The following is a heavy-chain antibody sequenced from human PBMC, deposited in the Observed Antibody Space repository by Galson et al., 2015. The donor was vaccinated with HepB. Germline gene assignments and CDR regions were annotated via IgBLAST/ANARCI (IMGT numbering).Heavy chain of an antibody. J-gene: IGHJ4*02. CDR3: AKAKEGLIVGATTIDY. Sequence: SLRLSCAASGFTFDDYTMHWVRQAPGKGLEWVSLISWDGGSTYYADTVKGRFTISRDNSKNSLYLQMNSLRTEDTALYYCAKAKEGLIVGATTIDYWGQGTLVTISS. V-gene: IGHV3-43*01. D-gene: IGHD1-26*01. CDR2: ISWDGGST. CDR1: GFTFDDYT.